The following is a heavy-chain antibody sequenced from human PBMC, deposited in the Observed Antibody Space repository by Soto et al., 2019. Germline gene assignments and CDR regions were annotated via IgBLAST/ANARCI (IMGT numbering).Heavy chain of an antibody. J-gene: IGHJ5*02. V-gene: IGHV3-73*01. Sequence: GGSLRLSCAASGFTFSDSAMHSVRQASGKGLEWVGRIRNKANNYATAYGASVKGRFTISRDESKNTAYLQMNSLKTEDTAVYYCTASVDDTFFDPWGQGTLVTVSS. CDR1: GFTFSDSA. D-gene: IGHD3-16*01. CDR2: IRNKANNYAT. CDR3: TASVDDTFFDP.